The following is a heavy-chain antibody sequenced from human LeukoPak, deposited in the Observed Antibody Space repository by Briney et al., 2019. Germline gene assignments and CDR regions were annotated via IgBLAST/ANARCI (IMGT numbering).Heavy chain of an antibody. V-gene: IGHV3-23*01. CDR3: AKSIAAAGTGLDY. D-gene: IGHD6-13*01. Sequence: GGSLRLSCAASGFMFSSYTMTWVRQAPGKGLEWVSSISGRGTSTYYADSVKGRFTLSRDNSKNTLSLQVNSLRAEDTAVYYCAKSIAAAGTGLDYWGQGTLVTVSS. CDR2: ISGRGTST. J-gene: IGHJ4*02. CDR1: GFMFSSYT.